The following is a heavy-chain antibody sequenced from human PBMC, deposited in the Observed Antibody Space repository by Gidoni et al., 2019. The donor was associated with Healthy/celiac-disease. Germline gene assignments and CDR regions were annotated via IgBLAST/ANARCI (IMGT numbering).Heavy chain of an antibody. CDR3: ARKRKGLTVSTGLDY. J-gene: IGHJ4*02. CDR1: GGSFSGYY. D-gene: IGHD4-17*01. CDR2: INHSGST. V-gene: IGHV4-34*01. Sequence: QVQLQQCGAGLLKPSETLSLTCAVYGGSFSGYYWSWIRQPPGKGLEWIGEINHSGSTNYNPSLKSRVTISVDTSKNQFSLKLSSVTAADTAVYYCARKRKGLTVSTGLDYWGQGTLVTVSS.